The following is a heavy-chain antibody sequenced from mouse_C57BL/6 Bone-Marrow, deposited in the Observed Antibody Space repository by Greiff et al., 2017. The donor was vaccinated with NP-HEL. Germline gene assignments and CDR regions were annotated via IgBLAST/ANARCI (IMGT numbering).Heavy chain of an antibody. J-gene: IGHJ3*01. CDR1: GYTFTSYG. CDR3: ARWVITTVVPFAY. V-gene: IGHV1-81*01. D-gene: IGHD1-1*01. CDR2: IYPRSGNT. Sequence: QVQLQQSGAELARPGASVKLSCKASGYTFTSYGISWVKQRTGQGLEWIGEIYPRSGNTYYNEKFKGKATLTADKSSNTAYMELRSLTSEDSAVYFCARWVITTVVPFAYWGQGTLVTVSA.